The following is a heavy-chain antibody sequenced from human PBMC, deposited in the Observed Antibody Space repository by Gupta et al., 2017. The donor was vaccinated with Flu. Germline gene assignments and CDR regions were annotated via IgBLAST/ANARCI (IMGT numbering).Heavy chain of an antibody. J-gene: IGHJ5*02. CDR2: FNTNSGGA. Sequence: PGRGLEWIGWFNTNSGGAKYAQKVQGTVSMAGATSSSTAYMELSRLTSDDTAVYYCVKDRDVGEVSFEDEFDHWGQGTLVTVSS. D-gene: IGHD3-9*01. CDR3: VKDRDVGEVSFEDEFDH. V-gene: IGHV1-2*02.